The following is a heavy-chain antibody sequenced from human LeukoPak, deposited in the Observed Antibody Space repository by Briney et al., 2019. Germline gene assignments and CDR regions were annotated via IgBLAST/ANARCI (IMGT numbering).Heavy chain of an antibody. CDR2: MNPNSGNT. CDR1: GGTFSSYA. D-gene: IGHD3-3*01. Sequence: GASVTVSCKASGGTFSSYAISWVRQATGQGLEWMGWMNPNSGNTGYAQKFQGRVTMTRNTSISTAYMELSSLRSEDTAVYYCARADSLYDFWSGSPYYYGMDVWGQGTTVTVSS. J-gene: IGHJ6*02. CDR3: ARADSLYDFWSGSPYYYGMDV. V-gene: IGHV1-8*02.